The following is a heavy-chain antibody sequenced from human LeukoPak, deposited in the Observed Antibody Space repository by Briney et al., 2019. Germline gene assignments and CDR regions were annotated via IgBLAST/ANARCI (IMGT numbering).Heavy chain of an antibody. CDR1: GGSISSYY. CDR2: IYYSGST. J-gene: IGHJ6*03. D-gene: IGHD2-2*01. CDR3: ARDIWYCSSTSCFDYMDV. Sequence: SETLSLTCTVSGGSISSYYWSWIRQPPGKGLEWIGYIYYSGSTNYNPSLKNRVTISVDTSKNQFSLKLSSVTAADTAVYYCARDIWYCSSTSCFDYMDVWGKGTTVTVSS. V-gene: IGHV4-59*01.